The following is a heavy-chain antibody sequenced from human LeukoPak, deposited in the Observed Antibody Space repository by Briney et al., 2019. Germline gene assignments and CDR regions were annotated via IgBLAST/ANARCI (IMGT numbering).Heavy chain of an antibody. Sequence: SETLSLTCTVSGGSISSYYWSWIRQPPGKGLEWIGYIYYSGSTNYNPSLKSRVTISVDTSKNQFSLKLSSVTAADTAVYYCAGHLDYYDSSGYRYNWFDPWGQGTLVTVSS. CDR1: GGSISSYY. V-gene: IGHV4-59*08. CDR2: IYYSGST. CDR3: AGHLDYYDSSGYRYNWFDP. D-gene: IGHD3-22*01. J-gene: IGHJ5*02.